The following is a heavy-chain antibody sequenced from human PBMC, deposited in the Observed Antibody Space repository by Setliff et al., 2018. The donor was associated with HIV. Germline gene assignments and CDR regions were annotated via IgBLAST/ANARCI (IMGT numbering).Heavy chain of an antibody. D-gene: IGHD2-15*01. CDR3: ARRIPSRDSSGRSCWTFDN. J-gene: IGHJ3*02. CDR2: LHYPGTT. Sequence: PSETLSLTCTVSGASINSGSPKWGWIRQPPGQGLEWIATLHYPGTTYYNTSLKSRVTISIDTSKNQFSLKLSSVTAADTAVYYCARRIPSRDSSGRSCWTFDNWDQGTMVTVSS. CDR1: GASINSGSPK. V-gene: IGHV4-39*01.